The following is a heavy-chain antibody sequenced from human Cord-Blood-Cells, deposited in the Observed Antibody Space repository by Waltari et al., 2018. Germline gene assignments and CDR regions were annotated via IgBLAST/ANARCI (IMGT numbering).Heavy chain of an antibody. J-gene: IGHJ4*02. D-gene: IGHD6-13*01. CDR1: GFTFSSYA. CDR2: FSGSGGST. V-gene: IGHV3-23*01. Sequence: EVQLLESGGGLVQPGGSLRLSCAASGFTFSSYAMSWVRQAPGKGREVVSAFSGSGGSTYYADSVKGRFTISRDNSKNTLYLQMNSLRAEDTAVYYCAKDYLSSSWYDYWGQGTLVTVSS. CDR3: AKDYLSSSWYDY.